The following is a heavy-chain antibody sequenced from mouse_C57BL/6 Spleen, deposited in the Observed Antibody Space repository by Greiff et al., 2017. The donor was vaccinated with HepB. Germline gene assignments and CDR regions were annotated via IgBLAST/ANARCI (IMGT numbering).Heavy chain of an antibody. J-gene: IGHJ4*01. D-gene: IGHD1-1*01. Sequence: VQLQQPGAELVKPGASVKLSCKASGYTFTSYWMHWVKQRPGQGLEWIGMIHPNSGSTNYNEKFKSKATLTVDKSSSTAYMQLSSLTSEESAVYYCAYYGSSYYAMDYWGQGTSVTVSS. CDR3: AYYGSSYYAMDY. V-gene: IGHV1-64*01. CDR2: IHPNSGST. CDR1: GYTFTSYW.